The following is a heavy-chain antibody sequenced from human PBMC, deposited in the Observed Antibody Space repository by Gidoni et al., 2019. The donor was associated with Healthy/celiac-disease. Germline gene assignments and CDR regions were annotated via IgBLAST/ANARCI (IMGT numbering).Heavy chain of an antibody. V-gene: IGHV4-39*01. Sequence: QLQLQESGPGLVKPSATLSLTCTVSGGSISSSSYYWGWIRQPPGKGLEWIGSIYYSGSTYYNPSLKSRVTISVDTSKNQFSLKLSSVTAADTAVYYCARLPDWRVATMGRGGFDYWGQGTLVTVSS. CDR1: GGSISSSSYY. D-gene: IGHD5-12*01. J-gene: IGHJ4*02. CDR2: IYYSGST. CDR3: ARLPDWRVATMGRGGFDY.